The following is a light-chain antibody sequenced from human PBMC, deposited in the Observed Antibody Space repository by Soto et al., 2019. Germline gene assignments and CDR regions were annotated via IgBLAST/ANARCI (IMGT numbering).Light chain of an antibody. CDR3: QQYYDSPPT. CDR1: QTVLYSSNNKNY. Sequence: DIVMTQSPDSLAVSLGETATFHCKSSQTVLYSSNNKNYLAWYQQKPGQPPKLLIYWASTRESGVPDRFSGSGSGTDFTRSISSLRAEDVAVYFCQQYYDSPPTFGQGTKLEIK. V-gene: IGKV4-1*01. CDR2: WAS. J-gene: IGKJ2*01.